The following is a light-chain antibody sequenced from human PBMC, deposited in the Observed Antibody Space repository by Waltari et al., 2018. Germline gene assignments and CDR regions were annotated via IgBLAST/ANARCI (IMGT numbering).Light chain of an antibody. CDR3: SSYAASNTLV. V-gene: IGLV2-8*01. CDR2: EAR. CDR1: SRDIGRYQF. Sequence: QPALTQPPSASGSVGHSVTISCSGSSRDIGRYQFVSWYQQSPGRAPRLIFYEARKRPPGVPDRFSASKSGNTASLTVSGLQPEDEADYFCSSYAASNTLVFGGGTRLTVL. J-gene: IGLJ2*01.